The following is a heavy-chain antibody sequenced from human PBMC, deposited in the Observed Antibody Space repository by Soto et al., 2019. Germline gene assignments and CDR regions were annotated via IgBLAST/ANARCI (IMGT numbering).Heavy chain of an antibody. CDR2: ISGTTSVT. CDR3: ARGEWLAQGLSEY. D-gene: IGHD6-19*01. V-gene: IGHV3-48*02. CDR1: GFTFSLYS. J-gene: IGHJ4*02. Sequence: PGGSLRLSCAASGFTFSLYSMNWVRQAPGKGLEWVSYISGTTSVTYYADSVKGRFTISRDDAKNSLYLEMKSLRDEDTAIYYCARGEWLAQGLSEYWGQGTLVTVSS.